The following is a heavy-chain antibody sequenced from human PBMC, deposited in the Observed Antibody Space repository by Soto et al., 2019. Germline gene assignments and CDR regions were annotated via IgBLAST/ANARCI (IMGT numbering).Heavy chain of an antibody. CDR2: IYYSGST. V-gene: IGHV4-59*01. CDR3: AREERIGYDFWSGYYTVNWFDP. D-gene: IGHD3-3*01. J-gene: IGHJ5*02. CDR1: GGSISSYY. Sequence: SETLSLTCAVSGGSISSYYWSWIRQPPGKGLDWIGYIYYSGSTNYNPSLKSRVTISVDTSKNPFSLKLSSVTAADTAVYYCAREERIGYDFWSGYYTVNWFDPWGQGTLVTVS.